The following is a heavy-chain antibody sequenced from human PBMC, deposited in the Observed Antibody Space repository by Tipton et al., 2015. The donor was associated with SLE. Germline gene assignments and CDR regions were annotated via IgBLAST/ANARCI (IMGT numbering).Heavy chain of an antibody. Sequence: SLRLSCAASGFTFSSYAMHWVRQAPGKGLEWVAVISYDGSNKYYADSVKGRFTISRDNSKNTLYLQMNSLRAEDTAVYYCARGHYYDSSGPGHFDYWGQGTLVTVSS. CDR3: ARGHYYDSSGPGHFDY. J-gene: IGHJ4*02. D-gene: IGHD3-22*01. CDR2: ISYDGSNK. V-gene: IGHV3-30*04. CDR1: GFTFSSYA.